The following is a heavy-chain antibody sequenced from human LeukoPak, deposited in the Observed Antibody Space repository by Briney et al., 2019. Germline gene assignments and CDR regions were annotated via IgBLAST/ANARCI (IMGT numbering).Heavy chain of an antibody. CDR2: INHSGST. CDR1: GGSFSGYY. J-gene: IGHJ4*02. V-gene: IGHV4-34*01. D-gene: IGHD2-2*01. CDR3: ARGCSSTSCLYYFDY. Sequence: PSETLSLTCAVYGGSFSGYYWSWIRQPPGKGLERIREINHSGSTNYNPSLKSRVTISVDTSKNQFSLKLSSVTAADMAVYYCARGCSSTSCLYYFDYWGQGTLVTVSS.